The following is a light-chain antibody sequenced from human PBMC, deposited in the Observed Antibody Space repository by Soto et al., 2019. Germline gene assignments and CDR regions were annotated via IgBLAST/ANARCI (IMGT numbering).Light chain of an antibody. CDR2: NNN. CDR1: SPNIGGNA. Sequence: QLVLTQPPSASGTPGQRVTISCSGSSPNIGGNAVNWYQQLPGTAPKVLIYNNNQRPSGVPDRFSGSKSGTSASLAISGLQSEDEADYYCATWDDSLNGPVFGGGTKLTVL. J-gene: IGLJ3*02. V-gene: IGLV1-44*01. CDR3: ATWDDSLNGPV.